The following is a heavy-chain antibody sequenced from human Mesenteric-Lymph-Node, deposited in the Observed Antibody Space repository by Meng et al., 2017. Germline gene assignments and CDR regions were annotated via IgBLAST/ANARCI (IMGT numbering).Heavy chain of an antibody. J-gene: IGHJ4*02. CDR3: ARDSPMLGYFLTPYFDY. CDR1: GGSIRSSSYY. D-gene: IGHD3-9*01. Sequence: SETLSLTCTVSGGSIRSSSYYWGWIRQPQGKGLEWIGSIYYRGSTYYNPSLKSRVTISVDTSQNQFSLKLSSVTAADTAVYYCARDSPMLGYFLTPYFDYWGQGTLVTVSS. V-gene: IGHV4-39*07. CDR2: IYYRGST.